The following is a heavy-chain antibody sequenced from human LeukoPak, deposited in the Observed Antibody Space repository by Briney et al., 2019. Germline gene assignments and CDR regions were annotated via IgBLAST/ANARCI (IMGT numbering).Heavy chain of an antibody. CDR1: GGSISSGSYY. CDR3: ARLGGSPPLSAFDI. Sequence: SQTLSLTCTVSGGSISSGSYYWSWIRQPAGKGLEWIGRIYTSGSTNYNPSLKSRVTISIDTSKNQVSLKLSSVTAADTAVYYCARLGGSPPLSAFDIWGQGTMVTVSS. V-gene: IGHV4-61*02. D-gene: IGHD1-26*01. CDR2: IYTSGST. J-gene: IGHJ3*02.